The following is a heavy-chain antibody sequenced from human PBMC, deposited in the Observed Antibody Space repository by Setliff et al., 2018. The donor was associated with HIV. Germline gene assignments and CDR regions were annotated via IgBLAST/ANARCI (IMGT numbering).Heavy chain of an antibody. D-gene: IGHD3-9*01. CDR3: ARVWDYDTLTGYSFDVFDI. Sequence: ASVKVSCKASGYTFTSYAMNWVRQAPGQGLEWMGWINTNTGNPTYAQGFKGRIVFSLDTSVSTAYLQISSLKAEDTAVYYCARVWDYDTLTGYSFDVFDIWGQGTMVTVSS. J-gene: IGHJ3*02. CDR1: GYTFTSYA. V-gene: IGHV7-4-1*02. CDR2: INTNTGNP.